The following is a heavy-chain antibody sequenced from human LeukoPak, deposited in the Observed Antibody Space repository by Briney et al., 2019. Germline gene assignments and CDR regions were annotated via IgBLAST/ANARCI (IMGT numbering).Heavy chain of an antibody. Sequence: SETLSLTCTVSGGSISSYYWSWIRQPPGKGLEWNGYIYYIGSTNYNPSLKSQATISVDTSKKQFSLKLSSVTAADTAIYYCARDHGNGLHWYFDLWGRGTLVSVSS. V-gene: IGHV4-59*01. J-gene: IGHJ2*01. CDR1: GGSISSYY. D-gene: IGHD6-19*01. CDR2: IYYIGST. CDR3: ARDHGNGLHWYFDL.